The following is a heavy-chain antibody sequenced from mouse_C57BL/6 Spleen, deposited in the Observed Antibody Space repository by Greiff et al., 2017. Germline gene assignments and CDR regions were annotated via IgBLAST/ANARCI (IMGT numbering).Heavy chain of an antibody. J-gene: IGHJ2*01. CDR3: ARSLLGRYYFDY. CDR2: IHPNSGST. D-gene: IGHD2-10*01. V-gene: IGHV1-64*01. Sequence: QVQLQQPGAELVKPGASVKLSCKASGYTFTSYWMHWVKQRPGQGLEWIGMIHPNSGSTNYNEKFKSKATLTVDKSSSTAYMQLSSLTSEDSAVYYGARSLLGRYYFDYWGQGTTLTVSS. CDR1: GYTFTSYW.